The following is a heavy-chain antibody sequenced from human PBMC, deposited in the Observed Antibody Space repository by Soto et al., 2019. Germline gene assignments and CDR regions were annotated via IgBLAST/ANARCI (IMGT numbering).Heavy chain of an antibody. CDR1: GDSVSTNSAT. CDR2: TYYRSKWDY. J-gene: IGHJ5*01. Sequence: SQTLSLTCAISGDSVSTNSATWDWIRQSPSRGLEWLGRTYYRSKWDYDYAASVKGRININPDTSNNQVSLHLDSVTPDDTAVYYCARLIGNSWLDSRGQGTLVTVSS. CDR3: ARLIGNSWLDS. D-gene: IGHD2-8*01. V-gene: IGHV6-1*01.